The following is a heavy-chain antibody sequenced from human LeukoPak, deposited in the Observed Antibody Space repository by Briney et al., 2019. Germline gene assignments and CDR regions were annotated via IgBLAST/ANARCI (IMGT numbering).Heavy chain of an antibody. CDR2: ISSSSSYI. CDR3: ARMTTVVTPGHYYYYMDV. Sequence: GGCLRLSCAASGFTFSSYSMNWVRQAPGKGLEGGSSISSSSSYIYYADSVKGRFTISRDNAKNSLYVQINSLRAEDTAVYYCARMTTVVTPGHYYYYMDVWGKGTTVTVSS. CDR1: GFTFSSYS. D-gene: IGHD4-23*01. V-gene: IGHV3-21*01. J-gene: IGHJ6*03.